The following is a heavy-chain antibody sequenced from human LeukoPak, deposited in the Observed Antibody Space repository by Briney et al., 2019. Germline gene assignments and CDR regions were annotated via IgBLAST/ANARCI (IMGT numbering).Heavy chain of an antibody. CDR2: ISGSGGRT. D-gene: IGHD2-2*01. CDR1: GFTFSSYA. Sequence: PGGSLRLSCAASGFTFSSYAMSWVRQAPGKGLEWVSAISGSGGRTYYADSVKGRFTISRDNSKNTLYLQMNSLRAEDTAVYYCAKSLGWVVPAATFYYYGMDVWGQGTTVTVSS. V-gene: IGHV3-23*01. J-gene: IGHJ6*02. CDR3: AKSLGWVVPAATFYYYGMDV.